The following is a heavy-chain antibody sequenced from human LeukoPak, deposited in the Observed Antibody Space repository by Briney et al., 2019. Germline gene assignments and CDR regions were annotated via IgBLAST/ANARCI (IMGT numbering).Heavy chain of an antibody. CDR2: INPSGGST. V-gene: IGHV1-46*01. CDR1: GYTFTSYY. Sequence: GAXVKVSCKASGYTFTSYYMHWVRQAPGQGLEWMGIINPSGGSTSNAQKFKGRGTMTRERSTRTVYMEMSRLRSEETAVYYCGRXPYTDDAFDIWGQGTMVTVSS. D-gene: IGHD1-14*01. J-gene: IGHJ3*02. CDR3: GRXPYTDDAFDI.